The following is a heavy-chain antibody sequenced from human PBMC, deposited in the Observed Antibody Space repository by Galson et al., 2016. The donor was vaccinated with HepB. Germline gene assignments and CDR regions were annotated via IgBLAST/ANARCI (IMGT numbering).Heavy chain of an antibody. CDR1: GYTFSRYA. J-gene: IGHJ4*02. CDR3: ARDWGGRYYGSGSFYNSQFDY. D-gene: IGHD3-10*01. CDR2: INTNTGNP. Sequence: SVKVSCKASGYTFSRYAMNWVRQAPGQGLEWLGWINTNTGNPTYAQGFAGRFVFSLDTSVNTAYLQISSLKAEDTAVYYCARDWGGRYYGSGSFYNSQFDYWGQGTLVTVSS. V-gene: IGHV7-4-1*02.